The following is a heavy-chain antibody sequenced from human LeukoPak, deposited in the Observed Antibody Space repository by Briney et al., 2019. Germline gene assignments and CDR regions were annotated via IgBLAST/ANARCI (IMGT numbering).Heavy chain of an antibody. Sequence: ASVKLSCKASGYTFTSYDINWVRQATGQGLEWMGWMNPNSGNTGCAQKFQGRVTMTRNTSISTAYMELSSLRSEDTAVYYCARGGRYDSSGYSFDYWGQGTLVTVSS. CDR3: ARGGRYDSSGYSFDY. D-gene: IGHD3-22*01. V-gene: IGHV1-8*01. J-gene: IGHJ4*02. CDR1: GYTFTSYD. CDR2: MNPNSGNT.